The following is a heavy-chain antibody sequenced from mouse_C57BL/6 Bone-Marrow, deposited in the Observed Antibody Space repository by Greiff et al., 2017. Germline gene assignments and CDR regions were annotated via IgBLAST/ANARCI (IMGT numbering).Heavy chain of an antibody. CDR1: GYTFTSYW. D-gene: IGHD2-2*01. V-gene: IGHV1-64*01. J-gene: IGHJ2*01. Sequence: QVQLQQPGAELVKPGASVKLSCKASGYTFTSYWMHWVKQRPGQGLEWIGMIHPNSGSTNYNEKFKSKATLTVDKSSSTAYMQLSSLTSEDSAVYYCARERDLLGLRRGFDYWGQGTTLTVSS. CDR2: IHPNSGST. CDR3: ARERDLLGLRRGFDY.